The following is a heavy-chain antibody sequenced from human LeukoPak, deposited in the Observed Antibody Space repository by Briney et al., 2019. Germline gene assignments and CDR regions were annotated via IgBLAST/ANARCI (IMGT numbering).Heavy chain of an antibody. CDR1: GFTFSSYA. V-gene: IGHV3-23*01. D-gene: IGHD3-9*01. CDR3: AKKAGFELRYFDWSLSYRLDY. CDR2: ISGSGGST. J-gene: IGHJ4*02. Sequence: PGGSLRLSCAASGFTFSSYAMSWVRQAPGKGLEWVSAISGSGGSTYYADSVKGRFTISRDNSKNTLYLQMNSLRAEDTAVYYCAKKAGFELRYFDWSLSYRLDYWGQGTLVNESS.